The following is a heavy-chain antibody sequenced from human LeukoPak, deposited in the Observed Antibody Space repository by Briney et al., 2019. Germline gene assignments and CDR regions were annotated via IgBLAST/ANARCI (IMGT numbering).Heavy chain of an antibody. CDR3: ARDGGGSLYGMDV. Sequence: SETLSLTCAVYGGSFSGFYWNWIRQRPGEGLQWIGYICSSGSAYYNPSLKSRVTMSIDTSNNQFSLKLNSVTAADTAVYYCARDGGGSLYGMDVWGQGTTVTVSS. V-gene: IGHV4-31*11. CDR1: GGSFSGFY. CDR2: ICSSGSA. J-gene: IGHJ6*02. D-gene: IGHD2-15*01.